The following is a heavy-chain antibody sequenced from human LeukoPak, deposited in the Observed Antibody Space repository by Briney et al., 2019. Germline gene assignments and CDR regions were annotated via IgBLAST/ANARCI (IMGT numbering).Heavy chain of an antibody. D-gene: IGHD4-23*01. J-gene: IGHJ4*02. Sequence: GGSLRLFCTASGFTYSSYAINWVRQAPGKGLEWVSGISGSGGSTFYADSVKGRFTISRDNSKNTVSLQMKNVRAEDTAVYYCAKGGRFGGNSYFDYWGQGTLVTVSS. CDR2: ISGSGGST. CDR1: GFTYSSYA. V-gene: IGHV3-23*01. CDR3: AKGGRFGGNSYFDY.